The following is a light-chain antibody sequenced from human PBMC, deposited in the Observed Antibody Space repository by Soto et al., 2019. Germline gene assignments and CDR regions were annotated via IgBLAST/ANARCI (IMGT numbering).Light chain of an antibody. CDR1: SGSIASNY. CDR2: EDN. V-gene: IGLV6-57*02. Sequence: NFMLTQPHSVSESPGKTVTISCTGSSGSIASNYVQWYQQRPGSAPTTVIYEDNQRPSGVPDRFSGSIDSSSNSASLTISRLKTEDEADYYCQSYDSSNHSVVFGVGTKLTVL. CDR3: QSYDSSNHSVV. J-gene: IGLJ2*01.